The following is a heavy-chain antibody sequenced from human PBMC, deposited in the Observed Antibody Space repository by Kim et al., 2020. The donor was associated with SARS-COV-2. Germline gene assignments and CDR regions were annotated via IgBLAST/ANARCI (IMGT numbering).Heavy chain of an antibody. J-gene: IGHJ1*01. V-gene: IGHV1-18*01. CDR2: ISAYNGNT. Sequence: ASVKVSCKASGYTFTSYGISWVRQAPGQGLEWMGWISAYNGNTNYAQKLQGRVTMTTDTSTSTAYMELRSLRSDDTAVYYCARVDGDYDAEYFQHWGQGTLVTVSS. CDR3: ARVDGDYDAEYFQH. D-gene: IGHD4-17*01. CDR1: GYTFTSYG.